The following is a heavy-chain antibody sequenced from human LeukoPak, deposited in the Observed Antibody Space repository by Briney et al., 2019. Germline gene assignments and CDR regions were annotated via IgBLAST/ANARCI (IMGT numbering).Heavy chain of an antibody. D-gene: IGHD6-6*01. CDR2: VNWNGGST. J-gene: IGHJ6*03. CDR3: AREGSSIAAQSKNYYYYMDV. Sequence: PEGSLRLSCAASGFTFDDYGMSWVRQAPGKGLEWVSGVNWNGGSTGYADSVKGRFTISRDNAKNSLYLQTNSLRAEDTALYYCAREGSSIAAQSKNYYYYMDVWGKGTTVTVSS. V-gene: IGHV3-20*04. CDR1: GFTFDDYG.